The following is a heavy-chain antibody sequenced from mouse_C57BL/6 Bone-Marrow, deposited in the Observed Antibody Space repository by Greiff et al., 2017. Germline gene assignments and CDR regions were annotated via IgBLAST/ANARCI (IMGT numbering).Heavy chain of an antibody. V-gene: IGHV5-17*01. J-gene: IGHJ1*03. CDR2: ISSGSSTI. D-gene: IGHD1-1*01. CDR3: ARRLRDWYFDV. Sequence: EVMLVESGGGLVKPGGSLKLSCAASGFTFSDYGMHWVRQAPEKGLEWVAYISSGSSTIYYAATVKGRFTISRDNAKNTLFLQMTSLRSEDTAMYYCARRLRDWYFDVWGTGTTGTVSS. CDR1: GFTFSDYG.